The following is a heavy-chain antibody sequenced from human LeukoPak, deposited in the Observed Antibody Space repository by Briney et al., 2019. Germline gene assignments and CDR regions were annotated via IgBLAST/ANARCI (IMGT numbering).Heavy chain of an antibody. Sequence: PGRSLRLSCAASGFTFSGHWMSWVRQAPGKGLEWVANINQGGSDKYYADSVKGRFTISRDTSKNTLYLQINSLRAEDTAVYYCAKDGLGCSGGSCYSDYWGQGTLVTVSS. CDR1: GFTFSGHW. CDR2: INQGGSDK. CDR3: AKDGLGCSGGSCYSDY. D-gene: IGHD2-15*01. J-gene: IGHJ4*02. V-gene: IGHV3-7*03.